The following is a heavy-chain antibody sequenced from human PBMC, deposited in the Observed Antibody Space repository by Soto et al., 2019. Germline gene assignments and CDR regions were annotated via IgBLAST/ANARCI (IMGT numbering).Heavy chain of an antibody. CDR1: GFTFSSYA. V-gene: IGHV3-23*01. Sequence: EVQLLESGGGLVQPGGSLRLSCAASGFTFSSYAMSWVRQAPGKGLEWVSAISGCGGTTYYADSVKGRFTFSRDNSKNSLYLQMNSLRAEYTAVYYCAKTANGWFSAFDIWGQWTMVTVSS. CDR3: AKTANGWFSAFDI. J-gene: IGHJ3*02. D-gene: IGHD6-19*01. CDR2: ISGCGGTT.